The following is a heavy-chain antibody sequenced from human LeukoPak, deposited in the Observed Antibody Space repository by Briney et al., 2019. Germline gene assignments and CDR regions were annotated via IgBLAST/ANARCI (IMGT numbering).Heavy chain of an antibody. CDR3: TSLTRSVAWDY. Sequence: RGSLRLSCAASGFTFSGYSMNWVRQVPGKGLVWVSGVNPDGSGTSYADSVKGRFAISRDNARSTLYLQMTSLRVEDTAVYYCTSLTRSVAWDYWGQGTLVTVSS. V-gene: IGHV3-74*01. D-gene: IGHD6-19*01. J-gene: IGHJ4*02. CDR1: GFTFSGYS. CDR2: VNPDGSGT.